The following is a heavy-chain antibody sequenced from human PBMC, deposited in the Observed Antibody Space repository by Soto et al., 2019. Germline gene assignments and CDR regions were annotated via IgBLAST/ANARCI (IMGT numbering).Heavy chain of an antibody. Sequence: QITLKESGPTVVKPTQTLTLTCTFPGFSLTTNGVGVGWIRQPPGKALEWLALIYWDDDKRYSPTLKSRLAITKDISKNQVVLTLTDVDPVDAATYFCVHHVTGGSFDVWGQGSRVTVSS. D-gene: IGHD4-4*01. CDR1: GFSLTTNGVG. V-gene: IGHV2-5*02. CDR3: VHHVTGGSFDV. J-gene: IGHJ3*01. CDR2: IYWDDDK.